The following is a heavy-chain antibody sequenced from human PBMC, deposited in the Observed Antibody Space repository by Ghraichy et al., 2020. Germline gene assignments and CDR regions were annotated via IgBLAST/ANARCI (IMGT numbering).Heavy chain of an antibody. J-gene: IGHJ3*02. CDR1: GYTFTSYG. D-gene: IGHD6-13*01. CDR3: ARDAEIAAAGGGFDI. V-gene: IGHV1-18*01. Sequence: ASVKVSCKASGYTFTSYGINWVRQAPGQGHEWMGWISARTGNTNYEQKVQGRVTMTTDTSTSTVYMELRSLRSDDTAVYYCARDAEIAAAGGGFDIWGQGTMVTVSS. CDR2: ISARTGNT.